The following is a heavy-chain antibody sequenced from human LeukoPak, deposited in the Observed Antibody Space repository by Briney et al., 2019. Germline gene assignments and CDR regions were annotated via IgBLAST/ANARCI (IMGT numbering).Heavy chain of an antibody. D-gene: IGHD4/OR15-4a*01. CDR2: IYPGGSDT. Sequence: GESLKISCKGSGYSFTSYWIGWVRQMPGKGLEWMGIIYPGGSDTRYSPSFQGQVTISADKSISTAYLQWSSLKASDTAMYYCGRWPKGVKADYLASWGRGTLVPVPS. V-gene: IGHV5-51*01. CDR3: GRWPKGVKADYLAS. J-gene: IGHJ4*02. CDR1: GYSFTSYW.